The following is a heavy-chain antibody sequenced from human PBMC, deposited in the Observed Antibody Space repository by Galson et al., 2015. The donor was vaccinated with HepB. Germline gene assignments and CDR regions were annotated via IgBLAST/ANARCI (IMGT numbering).Heavy chain of an antibody. Sequence: CAISGDSVSSNSAAWNWIRQSPSRGLEWLGRTYYRSKWYNEYEVSVRSRITINPDTSKNQFSLKLNSVTPEDTAIYYCARGYNSGRYYYYYGMDVWGQGTTVTVSS. CDR3: ARGYNSGRYYYYYGMDV. CDR1: GDSVSSNSAA. D-gene: IGHD6-19*01. V-gene: IGHV6-1*01. J-gene: IGHJ6*02. CDR2: TYYRSKWYN.